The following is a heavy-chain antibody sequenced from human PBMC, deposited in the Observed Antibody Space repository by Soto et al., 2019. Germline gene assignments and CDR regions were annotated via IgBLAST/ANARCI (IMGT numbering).Heavy chain of an antibody. CDR2: INPSGGST. CDR3: ACGHGSGSYNLPGGAFDI. Sequence: ASVKVSCKASGYTFTSYYMHWVRQAPGQGLERMGIINPSGGSTSYAQKFQGRVTMTRDTSTSTVYMELSSLRSEDTAVYYCACGHGSGSYNLPGGAFDIWGQGTMVTVSS. J-gene: IGHJ3*02. V-gene: IGHV1-46*03. D-gene: IGHD3-10*01. CDR1: GYTFTSYY.